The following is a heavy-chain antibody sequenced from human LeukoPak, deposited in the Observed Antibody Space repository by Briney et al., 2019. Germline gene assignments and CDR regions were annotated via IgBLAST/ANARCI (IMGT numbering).Heavy chain of an antibody. Sequence: NPSETLSLTCTVSGGSISSGGYYWHWIRQHPGKGLEWIGYIYYSGSTYYNPSLKSRVTISADTSKNQFSLKLSSVTAADTAVYYCARVEGAYAMRYYFDSWGQGTLVTVSS. J-gene: IGHJ4*02. CDR3: ARVEGAYAMRYYFDS. CDR1: GGSISSGGYY. V-gene: IGHV4-31*03. D-gene: IGHD2-2*01. CDR2: IYYSGST.